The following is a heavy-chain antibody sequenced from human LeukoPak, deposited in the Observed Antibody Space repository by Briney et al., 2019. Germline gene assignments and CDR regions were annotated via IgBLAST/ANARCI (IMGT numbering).Heavy chain of an antibody. CDR3: ARAEFYGDYLSTYDY. J-gene: IGHJ4*02. Sequence: GGSLLLSFAASGFTLSSNYMSWVRQAPGKGLEWVSVIYSGGSTYYADSVKGRFTISRDNSKNTLYLQMNSLRAEDTAVYYCARAEFYGDYLSTYDYWGQGTLVTVSS. CDR2: IYSGGST. D-gene: IGHD4-17*01. CDR1: GFTLSSNY. V-gene: IGHV3-53*01.